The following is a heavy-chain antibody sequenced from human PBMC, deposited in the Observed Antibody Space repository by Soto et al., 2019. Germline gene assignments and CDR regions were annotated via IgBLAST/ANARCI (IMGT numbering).Heavy chain of an antibody. CDR1: GFAFSSFV. Sequence: EVQLLQSGGGLVQPGGSLRLSCAASGFAFSSFVMSWVCQTPEKGLEWVSTLGASGISAYYADSVQGRFTIARDNSKNTLFLQMNSLRAEDTAVYYCAKEGFNTAFAYWGQGTLV. CDR3: AKEGFNTAFAY. V-gene: IGHV3-23*01. J-gene: IGHJ4*02. CDR2: LGASGISA. D-gene: IGHD2-2*02.